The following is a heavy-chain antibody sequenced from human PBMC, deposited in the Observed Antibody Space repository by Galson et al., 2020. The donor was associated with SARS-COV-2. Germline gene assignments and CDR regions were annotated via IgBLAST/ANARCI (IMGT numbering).Heavy chain of an antibody. V-gene: IGHV1-58*01. CDR3: AAFVGNNPAY. CDR2: IVVGSGKT. Sequence: SVKVSCKTSGFRFTASAVQWVRQARGQRLEWIGWIVVGSGKTNYAQKFQERVTITRDMSTTTAYMELSSLRSEDTAVYYCAAFVGNNPAYWGQGSLVSVSS. CDR1: GFRFTASA. D-gene: IGHD1-26*01. J-gene: IGHJ4*02.